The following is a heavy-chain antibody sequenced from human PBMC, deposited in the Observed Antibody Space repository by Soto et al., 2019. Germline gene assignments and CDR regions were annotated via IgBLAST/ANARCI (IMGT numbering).Heavy chain of an antibody. CDR2: IYHTGKT. CDR1: TDSFHDYY. J-gene: IGHJ3*02. V-gene: IGHV4-59*13. CDR3: ARDVGKHDACDI. D-gene: IGHD1-26*01. Sequence: QVRLHESGPGLVKPSETLSLTCTVSTDSFHDYYWSWIRQPPGKGLEWIGSIYHTGKTNYNPSLESRVSLPVDATKMQCSLRLSSVTAADTAVYYCARDVGKHDACDIWGQRTLVTVSS.